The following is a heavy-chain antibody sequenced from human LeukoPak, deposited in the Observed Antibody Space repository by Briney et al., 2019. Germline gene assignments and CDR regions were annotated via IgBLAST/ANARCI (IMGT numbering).Heavy chain of an antibody. D-gene: IGHD4-17*01. CDR2: IYSGGST. CDR3: ARDPDYGFDY. V-gene: IGHV3-53*01. Sequence: PGGSLRLSYAASGFTVSSNYMSWVRQAPGKGLEWVSVIYSGGSTYYADSVKGRFTISRDNSKNTLYLQMNSLRAEDTAVYYCARDPDYGFDYWGQGTLVTVSS. CDR1: GFTVSSNY. J-gene: IGHJ4*02.